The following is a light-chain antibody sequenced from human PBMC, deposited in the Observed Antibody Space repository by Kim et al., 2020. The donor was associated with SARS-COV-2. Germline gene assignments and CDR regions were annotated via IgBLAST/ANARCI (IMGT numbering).Light chain of an antibody. Sequence: QRVTLSCTASSANLGAGFAVHWYQQLPGRAPKLLIYGNSNRPSGVPDRFSGSKSGTSASLAITGLQAEDEADYYCQSYDSSLSASVFGGGTQLTVL. CDR1: SANLGAGFA. CDR3: QSYDSSLSASV. CDR2: GNS. V-gene: IGLV1-40*01. J-gene: IGLJ3*02.